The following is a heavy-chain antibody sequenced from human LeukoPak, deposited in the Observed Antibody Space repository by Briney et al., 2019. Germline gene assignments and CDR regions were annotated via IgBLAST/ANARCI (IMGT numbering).Heavy chain of an antibody. CDR2: INSDGSST. Sequence: GGSLRLSCAASGFTFSSYWMHWVRQAPGKGLVWVSRINSDGSSTSYADSVKGRFTISRDNAKNTLYLQMNSLRAEDPAVYYCARDTGWPHTPFDYWGQGTLVTVSS. CDR3: ARDTGWPHTPFDY. D-gene: IGHD6-19*01. V-gene: IGHV3-74*01. CDR1: GFTFSSYW. J-gene: IGHJ4*02.